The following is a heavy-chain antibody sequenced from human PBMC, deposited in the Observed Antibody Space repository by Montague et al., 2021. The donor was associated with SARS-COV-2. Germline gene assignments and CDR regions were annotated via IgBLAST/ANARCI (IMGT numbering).Heavy chain of an antibody. D-gene: IGHD1-26*01. CDR3: ARLSSDIGGYFWFDP. J-gene: IGHJ5*02. CDR2: ISHSGGT. CDR1: GGSISSGTW. V-gene: IGHV4-4*02. Sequence: SETLSLTCAVSGGSISSGTWWTWVRQPPGKRLEWIGEISHSGGTNYNPSLKSRVTISVDKSKNQFSLNLNSVTAADTAVYYCARLSSDIGGYFWFDPWGQGTLVSVSS.